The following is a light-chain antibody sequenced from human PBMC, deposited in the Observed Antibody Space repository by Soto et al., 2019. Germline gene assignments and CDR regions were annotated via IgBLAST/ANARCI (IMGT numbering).Light chain of an antibody. CDR1: SSDVGSYDL. CDR2: EVR. V-gene: IGLV2-23*02. J-gene: IGLJ2*01. CDR3: WLYAGTSTLV. Sequence: QSALTQPASVSGSPGQSITISCTGTSSDVGSYDLVSWYQQHPGKAPKLMIYEVRKRHSMLSNRFSGSKSGNTASLTISGLQPEEEADYYCWLYAGTSTLVFGRGTKLTVL.